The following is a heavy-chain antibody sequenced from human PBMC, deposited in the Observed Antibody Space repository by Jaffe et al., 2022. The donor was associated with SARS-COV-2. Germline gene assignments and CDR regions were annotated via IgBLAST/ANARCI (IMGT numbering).Heavy chain of an antibody. Sequence: EVQLVESGGGLVQPGGSLRLSCAASGFTFSSYEMNWVRQAPGKGLEWVSYISSSGSTIYYADSVKGRFTISRDNAKNSLYLQMNSLRAEDTAVYYCARDPGQSPSGSYVYWGQGTLVTVSS. V-gene: IGHV3-48*03. CDR1: GFTFSSYE. D-gene: IGHD1-26*01. CDR3: ARDPGQSPSGSYVY. CDR2: ISSSGSTI. J-gene: IGHJ4*02.